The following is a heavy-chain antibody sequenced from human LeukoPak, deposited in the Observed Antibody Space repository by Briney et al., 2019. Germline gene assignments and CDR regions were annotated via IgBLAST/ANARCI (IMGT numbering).Heavy chain of an antibody. V-gene: IGHV4-59*01. CDR2: IHYSGST. CDR1: GGSISGYY. D-gene: IGHD2-2*01. J-gene: IGHJ4*02. CDR3: ARVSGYCSTTSCRGLEN. Sequence: SETLSLTCSVSGGSISGYYWSWIRQPPGKRLEWIGYIHYSGSTNFNPSLKSRVTISVDTSKNQFSLKLSSVTAADTAIYYCARVSGYCSTTSCRGLENWGQGILVTVSP.